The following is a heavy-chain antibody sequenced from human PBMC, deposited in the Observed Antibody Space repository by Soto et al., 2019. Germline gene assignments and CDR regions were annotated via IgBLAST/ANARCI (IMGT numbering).Heavy chain of an antibody. V-gene: IGHV3-23*01. J-gene: IGHJ6*03. CDR3: AKGTGPYDFWSGNSSYYYYYYMDV. Sequence: PGGSPRLSCAASGFTFSSYAMSGVRQAPGKGLEWVSAISGSGGSTYYADSVKGRFTISRDNSKNTLYLQMNSLRAEDTAVYYCAKGTGPYDFWSGNSSYYYYYYMDVWGKGTTVTVSS. D-gene: IGHD3-3*01. CDR1: GFTFSSYA. CDR2: ISGSGGST.